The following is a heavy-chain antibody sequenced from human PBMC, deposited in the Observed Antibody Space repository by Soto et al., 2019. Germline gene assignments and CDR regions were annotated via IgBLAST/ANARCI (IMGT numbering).Heavy chain of an antibody. CDR3: VAELDFGKLSVV. V-gene: IGHV1-69*01. J-gene: IGHJ6*02. CDR1: GDTFKNSV. Sequence: QVQLVQSGVEVKKPGSSVRVSCKASGDTFKNSVISWVRQAPGQGLEWMGGTIPLFGTTDYAQKFQGRLTITTDESTTTAYMEVSRLTSGDTAVYYCVAELDFGKLSVVWGQGTTVIV. D-gene: IGHD3-10*01. CDR2: TIPLFGTT.